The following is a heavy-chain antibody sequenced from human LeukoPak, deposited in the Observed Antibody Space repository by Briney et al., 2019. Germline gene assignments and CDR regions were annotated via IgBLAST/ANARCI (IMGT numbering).Heavy chain of an antibody. Sequence: ASVKVSCKASGYTFTSYAMHWVRQAPGQRLEWMGWINAGNGNTKYSQKFQGRVTITADESTSTAYMELSSLRSEDTAVYYCARGVGYCSSTSCSYDAFDIWGQGTMVTVSS. J-gene: IGHJ3*02. CDR1: GYTFTSYA. CDR3: ARGVGYCSSTSCSYDAFDI. V-gene: IGHV1-3*01. D-gene: IGHD2-2*01. CDR2: INAGNGNT.